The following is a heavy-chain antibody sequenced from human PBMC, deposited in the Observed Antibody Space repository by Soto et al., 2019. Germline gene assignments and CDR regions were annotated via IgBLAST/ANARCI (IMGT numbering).Heavy chain of an antibody. Sequence: SGPTLVKPTQPLTLTCTFSGFSLSTSGMCVSWIRQPPGKALEWLARIDWDDDKYYSTSLKTRLTISKDTSKNQVVLTMTNMDPVDTATYYCARMGYSSGWSLYYFDYWGQGTLVTVSS. D-gene: IGHD6-19*01. J-gene: IGHJ4*02. CDR2: IDWDDDK. CDR1: GFSLSTSGMC. V-gene: IGHV2-70*11. CDR3: ARMGYSSGWSLYYFDY.